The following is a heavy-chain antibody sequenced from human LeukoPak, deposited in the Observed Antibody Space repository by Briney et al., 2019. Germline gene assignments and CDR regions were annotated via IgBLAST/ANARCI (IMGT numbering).Heavy chain of an antibody. CDR3: TTNRFLEWPSTPVVYMDV. CDR1: GFTFSNAW. D-gene: IGHD3-3*01. Sequence: GGSLRLSCAASGFTFSNAWMSWVRQAPGKGLEWVGRIKSKTDGGTTDYAAPVKGRFTISRDDSKNTLYLQMNSLKTEDTAVYYCTTNRFLEWPSTPVVYMDVWGKGTTVTVSS. CDR2: IKSKTDGGTT. V-gene: IGHV3-15*01. J-gene: IGHJ6*03.